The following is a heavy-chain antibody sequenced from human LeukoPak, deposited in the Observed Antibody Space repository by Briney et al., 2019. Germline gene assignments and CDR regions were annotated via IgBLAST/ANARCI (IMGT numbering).Heavy chain of an antibody. V-gene: IGHV3-53*05. CDR2: IYSGGST. J-gene: IGHJ5*02. CDR3: ARNWFDP. CDR1: GFTVSSDY. Sequence: GGSLRLSCAAAGFTVSSDYMSWVRQAPGKGLEWVLVIYSGGSTYYADSVKGRFTISRDKSKNTVYLQMNSLRFEDTAMYYCARNWFDPWGQGTLVTVSS.